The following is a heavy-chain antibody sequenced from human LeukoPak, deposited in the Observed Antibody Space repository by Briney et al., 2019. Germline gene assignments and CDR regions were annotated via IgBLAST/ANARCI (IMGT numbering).Heavy chain of an antibody. V-gene: IGHV7-4-1*02. D-gene: IGHD4-23*01. CDR2: INTNTGNP. CDR1: GYTFTSYA. Sequence: ASVKVSCKASGYTFTSYAMNWVRQAPGQGLEWMGWINTNTGNPTYAQGFTGRFVFSLDTSVSTAYLQISSLKAEDTAVYYCARDFPVVTPYYHGMDVWGQGTTVTVSS. J-gene: IGHJ6*02. CDR3: ARDFPVVTPYYHGMDV.